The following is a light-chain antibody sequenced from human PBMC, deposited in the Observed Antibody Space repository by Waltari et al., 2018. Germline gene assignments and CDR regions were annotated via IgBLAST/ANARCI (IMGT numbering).Light chain of an antibody. CDR3: MQALQTPGT. CDR2: LGS. Sequence: IVMTQSPLSLPVTPGESASIPCRSSQSLLHSNGYNYLDWYLQKPGQSPQLLIYLGSNRASGVPDRFSGSGSGTDFTLKISRVEAEDVGVYYCMQALQTPGTFGPGTKVDIK. CDR1: QSLLHSNGYNY. V-gene: IGKV2-28*01. J-gene: IGKJ3*01.